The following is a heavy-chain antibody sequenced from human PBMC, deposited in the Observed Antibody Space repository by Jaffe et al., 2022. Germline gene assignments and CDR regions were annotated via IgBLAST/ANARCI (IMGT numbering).Heavy chain of an antibody. J-gene: IGHJ1*01. Sequence: QLQLQESGSGLVKPSQTLSLTCAVSGGSISSGGYSWSWIRQPPGKGLEWIGYIYHSGSTYYNPSLKSRVTISVDRSKNQFSLKLSSVTAADTAVYYCATSYSSSWYVAEYFQHWGQGTLVTVSS. D-gene: IGHD6-13*01. CDR3: ATSYSSSWYVAEYFQH. CDR1: GGSISSGGYS. CDR2: IYHSGST. V-gene: IGHV4-30-2*01.